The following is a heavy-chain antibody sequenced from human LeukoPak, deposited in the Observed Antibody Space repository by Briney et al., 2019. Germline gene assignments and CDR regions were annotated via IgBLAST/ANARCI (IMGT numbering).Heavy chain of an antibody. CDR2: ISGSGGGT. CDR3: AKVLRLDAFDI. CDR1: GFTFSSYA. J-gene: IGHJ3*02. D-gene: IGHD3-3*01. Sequence: GGSLRLSCAASGFTFSSYAMSWVRQAPGKGLEWVSTISGSGGGTYYADSVKGRFTISRDNSKNTLYLQTNSLRAEDTAVYYCAKVLRLDAFDIWGQGTMVTVSS. V-gene: IGHV3-23*01.